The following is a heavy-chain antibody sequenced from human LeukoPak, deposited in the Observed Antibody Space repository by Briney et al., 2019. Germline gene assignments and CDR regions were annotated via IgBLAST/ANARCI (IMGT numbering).Heavy chain of an antibody. V-gene: IGHV3-33*01. D-gene: IGHD3-10*01. CDR3: ARGPLYTGSGSYYAS. Sequence: GGSLRLSCAASGFTFSSYGMHWVRQAPGKGLEWVAVIWYDGSNKYYADSVKGRFTISRDNSKNTLYLQMNSLRAEDTAVYYCARGPLYTGSGSYYASWGQGTLGTASS. J-gene: IGHJ4*02. CDR2: IWYDGSNK. CDR1: GFTFSSYG.